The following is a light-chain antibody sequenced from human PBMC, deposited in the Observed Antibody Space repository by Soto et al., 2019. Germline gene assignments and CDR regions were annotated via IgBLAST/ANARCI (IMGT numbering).Light chain of an antibody. CDR2: DVS. CDR3: SSYTSSSTLHYV. V-gene: IGLV2-14*01. J-gene: IGLJ1*01. CDR1: SSDVGGYNY. Sequence: QSALTQPASVSGSPGQSITISCTGTSSDVGGYNYVSWYQQHPRKAPKLMIYDVSNRPSGVSNRFSGSKSGNTASLTISGLQAEDEADYYCSSYTSSSTLHYVFGTGTKVTVL.